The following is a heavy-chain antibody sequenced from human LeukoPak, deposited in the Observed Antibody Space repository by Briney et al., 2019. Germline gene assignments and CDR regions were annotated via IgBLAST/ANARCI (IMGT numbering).Heavy chain of an antibody. CDR2: FNPNSGAT. CDR1: GYTFTGYY. D-gene: IGHD3/OR15-3a*01. Sequence: ASVTVSCTASGYTFTGYYIHWVGQAHGQGIQCMASFNPNSGATNYAQTFQGSVTSTSYTFIGTAFIDLSRLTSDDTAVYYCARGGTLAFDIWGQGTMVTVSS. J-gene: IGHJ3*02. V-gene: IGHV1-2*02. CDR3: ARGGTLAFDI.